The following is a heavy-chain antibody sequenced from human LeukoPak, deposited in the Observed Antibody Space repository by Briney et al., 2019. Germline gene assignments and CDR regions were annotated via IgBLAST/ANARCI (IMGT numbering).Heavy chain of an antibody. CDR2: ISGSGGST. CDR3: AKGTMVRGVIFDIDY. CDR1: GFTFSDYG. D-gene: IGHD3-10*01. J-gene: IGHJ4*02. Sequence: GGSLRLSCAASGFTFSDYGMTWVRHAPGKGLEWVLAISGSGGSTYYADSVKGRFTISRDNSKNTLYLQMNRLRAEDTAVYYCAKGTMVRGVIFDIDYWGQGTLLTVSS. V-gene: IGHV3-23*01.